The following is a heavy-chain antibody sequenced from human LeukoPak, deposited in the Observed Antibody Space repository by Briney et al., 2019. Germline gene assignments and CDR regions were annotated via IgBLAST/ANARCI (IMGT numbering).Heavy chain of an antibody. Sequence: GESLKISCKGSGYSFTNYWIGWVRQMPGKGLEWMGIIYPDDSDTRYSPSFQGQVTISADKSISTAYLQWSSLKASDTAMYYCARRLFSGSYGSDAFDMWGQGTMVTVSS. CDR2: IYPDDSDT. D-gene: IGHD1-26*01. V-gene: IGHV5-51*01. CDR1: GYSFTNYW. CDR3: ARRLFSGSYGSDAFDM. J-gene: IGHJ3*02.